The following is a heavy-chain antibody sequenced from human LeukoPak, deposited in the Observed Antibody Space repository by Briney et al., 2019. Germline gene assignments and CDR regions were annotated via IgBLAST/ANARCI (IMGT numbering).Heavy chain of an antibody. Sequence: PSETLSLTCTVSGCSISSYYWSWIRQPPGKGLEWIGYIFYTGSTNYNPSLTRRVTISVLTSKNRFSLKLSSVTAADTAVYYCATLTGGDDAFDIWGQGTMVTVSS. J-gene: IGHJ3*02. CDR2: IFYTGST. CDR3: ATLTGGDDAFDI. V-gene: IGHV4-59*01. D-gene: IGHD4-23*01. CDR1: GCSISSYY.